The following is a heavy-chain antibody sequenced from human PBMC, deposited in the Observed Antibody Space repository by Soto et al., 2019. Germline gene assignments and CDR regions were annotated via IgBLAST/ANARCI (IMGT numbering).Heavy chain of an antibody. CDR1: GGSISSYY. CDR2: IYTSGST. Sequence: SETLSLTCTVSGGSISSYYWSWIRQPAGKGLEWIGRIYTSGSTNYNPSLKSRVTMSVDTSKNQFSLKLSSVTAADTAVYYCARDAEGIVVPAAIGVHWYFDLWGRGTLVTVSS. V-gene: IGHV4-4*07. CDR3: ARDAEGIVVPAAIGVHWYFDL. J-gene: IGHJ2*01. D-gene: IGHD2-2*02.